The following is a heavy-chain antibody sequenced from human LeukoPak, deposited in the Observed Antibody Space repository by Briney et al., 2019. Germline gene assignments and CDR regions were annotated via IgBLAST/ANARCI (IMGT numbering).Heavy chain of an antibody. CDR2: VNHSGST. D-gene: IGHD3-22*01. CDR1: GGSFSGYY. CDR3: ARGSIHYYDSSGHDY. J-gene: IGHJ4*02. Sequence: SETLSLTCAVYGGSFSGYYWSWIRQPPGKGLEWIGEVNHSGSTNYNPSLKSRVTISVDTSKNQFSLKLSSVTAADTAVYYCARGSIHYYDSSGHDYWGQGTLVTVSS. V-gene: IGHV4-34*01.